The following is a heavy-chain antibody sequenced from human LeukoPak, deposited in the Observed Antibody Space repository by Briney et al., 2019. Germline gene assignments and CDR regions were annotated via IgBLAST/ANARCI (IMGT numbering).Heavy chain of an antibody. Sequence: GGSLRLSCAVSGFTVSSHAMSWVRQASGKGLEWVSLIGGAGDTFYADSVRGRFVLSRDNSRNTVYLQMNSLRAEDTATYYCVKYFCHGVFCPSPFSDSGGREPLVTFSS. D-gene: IGHD3-3*01. CDR2: IGGAGDT. J-gene: IGHJ4*02. CDR1: GFTVSSHA. V-gene: IGHV3-23*01. CDR3: VKYFCHGVFCPSPFSDS.